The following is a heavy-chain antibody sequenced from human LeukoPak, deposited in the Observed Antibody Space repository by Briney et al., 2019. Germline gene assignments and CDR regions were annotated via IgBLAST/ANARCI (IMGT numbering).Heavy chain of an antibody. D-gene: IGHD6-13*01. CDR1: GDSISTSNSY. CDR2: INHSGST. J-gene: IGHJ5*02. V-gene: IGHV4-39*07. CDR3: ARGLGSSWYGGLWFDP. Sequence: SETLSLTCTVSGDSISTSNSYWGWIRQPPGKGLEWIGEINHSGSTNYNPSLKSRVTISVDTSKNQFSLKLSSVTAADTAVYYCARGLGSSWYGGLWFDPWGQGTLVTVSS.